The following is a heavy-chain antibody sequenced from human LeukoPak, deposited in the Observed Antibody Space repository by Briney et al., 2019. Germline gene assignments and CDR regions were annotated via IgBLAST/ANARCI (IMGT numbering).Heavy chain of an antibody. CDR1: GFTFSSYA. Sequence: PGGSLRLSCAASGFTFSSYAMHWVRQAPGKGLEWVAVISYDGSNKYYADSVKGRFTISRDNSKNTLYLQMNSLRAEDTAVYYCARQGYCSSTSCGNYGMDVWGQGTTVTVSS. CDR3: ARQGYCSSTSCGNYGMDV. CDR2: ISYDGSNK. D-gene: IGHD2-2*01. V-gene: IGHV3-30-3*01. J-gene: IGHJ6*02.